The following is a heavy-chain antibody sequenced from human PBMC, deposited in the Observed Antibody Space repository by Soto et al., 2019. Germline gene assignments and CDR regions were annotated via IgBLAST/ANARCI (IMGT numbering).Heavy chain of an antibody. J-gene: IGHJ5*02. V-gene: IGHV3-21*01. CDR3: AREYYSNVLGGNWFDP. Sequence: GGSLRLSCAASGFTFSSYSMNWVRQAPGKGLEWVSSISSSSSYIYYADSVKGRFTISRDNAKNSLYLQMNSLRAEDTAVYYCAREYYSNVLGGNWFDPWGQGTLVTVSS. D-gene: IGHD4-4*01. CDR1: GFTFSSYS. CDR2: ISSSSSYI.